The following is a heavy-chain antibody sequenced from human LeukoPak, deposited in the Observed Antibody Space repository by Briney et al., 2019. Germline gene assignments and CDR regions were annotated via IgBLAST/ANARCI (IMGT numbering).Heavy chain of an antibody. CDR2: ISAYNGNP. V-gene: IGHV1-18*01. CDR3: ARVSLVNYYYYYMAA. CDR1: GCTFTSYG. J-gene: IGHJ6*03. D-gene: IGHD3-9*01. Sequence: VQDSCKACGCTFTSYGFSGVRQAPARGVEWMGWISAYNGNPNYAQKLQGRATMTTTTSTSTAYMELRSLRSDDTAVYYCARVSLVNYYYYYMAAWGKGTTVTVSS.